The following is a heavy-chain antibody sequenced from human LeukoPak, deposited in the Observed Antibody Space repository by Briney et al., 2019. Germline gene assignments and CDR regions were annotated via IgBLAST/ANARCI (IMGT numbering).Heavy chain of an antibody. CDR2: MDRGGSTK. CDR1: GFTFNRYW. D-gene: IGHD4-23*01. V-gene: IGHV3-7*05. Sequence: PGGSLRLSCTASGFTFNRYWMNWVRQAPGKGLEWVADMDRGGSTKHYVDSVRGRFTISRDNSKNSLYLQMDSLRAEDTAVYYCAKEIRWQNWFDPWGQGTLVTVSS. J-gene: IGHJ5*02. CDR3: AKEIRWQNWFDP.